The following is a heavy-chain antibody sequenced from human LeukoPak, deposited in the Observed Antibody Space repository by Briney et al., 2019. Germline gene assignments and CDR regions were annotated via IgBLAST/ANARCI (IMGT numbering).Heavy chain of an antibody. CDR1: GGSFSDYY. D-gene: IGHD1-26*01. J-gene: IGHJ6*03. Sequence: PSETLSLTCAVYGGSFSDYYWNWIRQPPGKGLEWIGEITHNESTNYNPSLKSRVTISIDTSKSQFSLKLSSVTAADTAVYYCARSRRTTNYYSYYMDVWGKGTTVIVSS. CDR3: ARSRRTTNYYSYYMDV. CDR2: ITHNEST. V-gene: IGHV4-34*01.